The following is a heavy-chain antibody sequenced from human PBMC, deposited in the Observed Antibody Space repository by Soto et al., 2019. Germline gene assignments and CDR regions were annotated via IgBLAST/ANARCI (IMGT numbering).Heavy chain of an antibody. CDR1: GGTFNNYP. D-gene: IGHD5-12*01. CDR2: SIPIFGTA. Sequence: QVQLVQSGAEVKKPGSSVKVSCKASGGTFNNYPITWVRKAPGEGLEWMGGSIPIFGTANYAQKFQGRVTISVDESTSTAYMELSSLRSEDTAVYYCARGRGYSGDDHYYYFDMDVWGQGTTVTVSS. J-gene: IGHJ6*02. CDR3: ARGRGYSGDDHYYYFDMDV. V-gene: IGHV1-69*01.